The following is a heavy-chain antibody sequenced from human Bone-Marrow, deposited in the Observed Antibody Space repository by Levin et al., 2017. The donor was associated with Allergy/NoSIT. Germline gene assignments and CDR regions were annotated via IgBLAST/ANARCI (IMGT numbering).Heavy chain of an antibody. CDR2: IMSEAKGGTT. CDR1: GITFNTAW. V-gene: IGHV3-15*01. Sequence: SCTTSGITFNTAWMSWVRQAPGKGLEWVGRIMSEAKGGTTDYAAVVKGRATISRDDSKNTAYLQMNSLTTEDTAVYYCATGTPIDFWGQGILVTVSS. CDR3: ATGTPIDF. J-gene: IGHJ4*02. D-gene: IGHD1/OR15-1a*01.